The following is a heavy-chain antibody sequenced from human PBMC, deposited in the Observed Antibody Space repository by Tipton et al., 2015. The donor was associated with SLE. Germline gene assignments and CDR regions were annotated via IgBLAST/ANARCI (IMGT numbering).Heavy chain of an antibody. D-gene: IGHD3-16*01. CDR1: GGSMNDYY. CDR3: ARSMLTTKRVFDY. Sequence: GLVKPSGTLSLTCTVSGGSMNDYYWSWIRQPPGKGLEWIGYIYYTGSSNHNPSLKGRVTMSVDTSKNQFSLSVNSVTAADTAVYYCARSMLTTKRVFDYWGQGTLVTVSS. V-gene: IGHV4-59*01. CDR2: IYYTGSS. J-gene: IGHJ4*02.